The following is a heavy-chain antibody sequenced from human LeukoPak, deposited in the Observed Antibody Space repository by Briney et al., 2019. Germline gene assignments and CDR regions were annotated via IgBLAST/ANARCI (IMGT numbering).Heavy chain of an antibody. D-gene: IGHD3-3*01. CDR3: ARAAYDFWSGYYREYYYYYMDV. CDR2: ISSSSSTI. Sequence: GGSLRLSCAASGFTFSSYSMSWVRQAPGKGLEWVSYISSSSSTIYYADSVKGRFTISRDNAKNSLYLQMNSLRAEDTAVYYCARAAYDFWSGYYREYYYYYMDVWGKGTTVTVSS. CDR1: GFTFSSYS. J-gene: IGHJ6*03. V-gene: IGHV3-48*04.